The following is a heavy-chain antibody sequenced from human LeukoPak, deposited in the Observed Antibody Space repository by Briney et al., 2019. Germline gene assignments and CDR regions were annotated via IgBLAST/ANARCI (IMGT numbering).Heavy chain of an antibody. CDR1: GGSISSYY. CDR2: IWDSGST. CDR3: ASGRSGSFGY. Sequence: PSETLSLTCTVSGGSISSYYWSWIRQPPGKGLEWIGSIWDSGSTNYNPSLKSRVTLSIDASKNQFSLQLSSVSAADTAVYYCASGRSGSFGYWGQGTLVTVSS. J-gene: IGHJ4*02. D-gene: IGHD3-10*01. V-gene: IGHV4-59*12.